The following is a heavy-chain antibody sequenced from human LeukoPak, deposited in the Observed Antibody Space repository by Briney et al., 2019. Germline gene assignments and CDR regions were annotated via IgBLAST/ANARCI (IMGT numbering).Heavy chain of an antibody. CDR2: IYTSGST. D-gene: IGHD1-26*01. CDR3: ARAYGLRWEFDY. J-gene: IGHJ4*02. CDR1: GASISSGSYY. V-gene: IGHV4-61*02. Sequence: SQTLSLTCTVSGASISSGSYYWSWIRQPAGKGLEWIGRIYTSGSTNYNPSLKSRVTISVDTSKNQFSLKLSSVTAADTAVYYCARAYGLRWEFDYWGQGTLVTVSS.